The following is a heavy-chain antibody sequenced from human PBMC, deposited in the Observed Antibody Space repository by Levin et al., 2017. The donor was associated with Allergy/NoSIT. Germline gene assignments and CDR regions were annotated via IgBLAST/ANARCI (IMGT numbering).Heavy chain of an antibody. Sequence: TGESLKISCEAAGYTFTDHYMHWVRQAPGQGLEWMGWVNCNSGDTHYAQKFQDRVTMTRDTSITTPYIEVSSLRFDDTALYFCARNDYGDYVQNFDYWGQGTLVAVSS. J-gene: IGHJ4*02. CDR3: ARNDYGDYVQNFDY. CDR1: GYTFTDHY. V-gene: IGHV1-2*02. D-gene: IGHD4-17*01. CDR2: VNCNSGDT.